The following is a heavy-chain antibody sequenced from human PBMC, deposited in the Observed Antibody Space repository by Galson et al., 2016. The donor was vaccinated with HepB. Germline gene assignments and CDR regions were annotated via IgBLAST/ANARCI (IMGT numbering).Heavy chain of an antibody. D-gene: IGHD6-6*01. J-gene: IGHJ4*02. CDR2: INPGGADT. CDR1: GYSFTTYY. Sequence: SVKVSCKGSGYSFTTYYMHWVRQAPGQGLEWMGVINPGGADTTYAQKFQGRVTMTRDTSTSTVYMELSGLRSEDTALYYCAGEKAAPSGAEYFGSWGQGTLVTVSS. CDR3: AGEKAAPSGAEYFGS. V-gene: IGHV1-46*01.